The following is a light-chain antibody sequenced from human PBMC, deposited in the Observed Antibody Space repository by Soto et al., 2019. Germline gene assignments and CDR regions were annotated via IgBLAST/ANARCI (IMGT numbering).Light chain of an antibody. J-gene: IGKJ4*01. CDR3: QQFGLSPLT. Sequence: EIVLTQSPGTLSLSPGERATLSCRASQSVSNNYLAWYQQKPGQAPRLLIYGASYRATGVPDRFSGSGSVTDFTLTISRLEPADFAVYYCQQFGLSPLTCGGGTKVDI. CDR1: QSVSNNY. CDR2: GAS. V-gene: IGKV3-20*01.